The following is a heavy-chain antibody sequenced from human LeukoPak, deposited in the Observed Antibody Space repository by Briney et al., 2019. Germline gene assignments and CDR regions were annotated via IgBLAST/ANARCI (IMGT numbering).Heavy chain of an antibody. CDR1: GFTFSSYS. CDR2: ISSSSSYI. CDR3: ARSPLIVGVLDV. V-gene: IGHV3-21*01. J-gene: IGHJ6*04. D-gene: IGHD1-26*01. Sequence: GGSLRLSCAASGFTFSSYSMNWVRQAPGKGLEWVSSISSSSSYIYYADSVKGRFTISRDNAKNSLYLQMNSLRAEDTAVYYCARSPLIVGVLDVWSKGTTVTVSS.